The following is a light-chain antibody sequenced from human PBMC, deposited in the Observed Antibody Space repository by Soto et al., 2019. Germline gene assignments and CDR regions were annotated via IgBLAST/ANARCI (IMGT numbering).Light chain of an antibody. CDR2: DAS. CDR3: QQCSNWPPLYT. J-gene: IGKJ2*01. CDR1: QSVSGY. Sequence: EIVLTQSPATLSLSPGERATLSCRASQSVSGYLAWYQQKPGQAPSLLIYDASTRATGIPARFSGSGSGTDFTPTISSLEPEDCAVYYCQQCSNWPPLYTFGQGTKLEIK. V-gene: IGKV3-11*01.